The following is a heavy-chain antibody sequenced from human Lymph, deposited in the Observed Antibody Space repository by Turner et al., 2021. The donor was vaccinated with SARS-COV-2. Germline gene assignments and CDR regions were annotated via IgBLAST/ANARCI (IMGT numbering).Heavy chain of an antibody. CDR2: IWYDGSDK. CDR3: ARHNGGRLDY. V-gene: IGHV3-33*01. CDR1: GFTFSNSG. D-gene: IGHD3-16*01. Sequence: QVQLVESGGGVVQPGRSLRLSCAASGFTFSNSGMHWLRQAPGKGREWVAIIWYDGSDKFYADSVKGRFTISRDNSKNTLYLQMNSLRAEDTAVYYCARHNGGRLDYWGQGTLVTVSS. J-gene: IGHJ4*02.